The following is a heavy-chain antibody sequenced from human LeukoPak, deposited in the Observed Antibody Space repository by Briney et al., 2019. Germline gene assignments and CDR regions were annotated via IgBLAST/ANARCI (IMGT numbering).Heavy chain of an antibody. CDR3: AKDTDSSGSCYGVSGY. CDR1: GFTFSSYA. Sequence: GGSLRLSCAAPGFTFSSYAMSWVRQAPGKGLEWVSAISGSGGSTYYADSVKGRFTISRDNSKNTLYLQMNSLRAEDTAVYYCAKDTDSSGSCYGVSGYWGQGTLVTVAS. V-gene: IGHV3-23*01. J-gene: IGHJ4*02. CDR2: ISGSGGST. D-gene: IGHD3-22*01.